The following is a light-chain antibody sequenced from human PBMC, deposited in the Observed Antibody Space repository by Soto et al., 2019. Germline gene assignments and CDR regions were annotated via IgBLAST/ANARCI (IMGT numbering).Light chain of an antibody. J-gene: IGKJ5*01. CDR2: RAS. CDR1: QGVSDN. Sequence: VMTQSPATLSVSPGERATLSCRAGQGVSDNLAWYQQKPGQGPRLLVYRASTRTLGIPARFSGSESGTEFTLTISSLQSEDFAVYYCQQYNSWPITFGQGTDWRL. V-gene: IGKV3-15*01. CDR3: QQYNSWPIT.